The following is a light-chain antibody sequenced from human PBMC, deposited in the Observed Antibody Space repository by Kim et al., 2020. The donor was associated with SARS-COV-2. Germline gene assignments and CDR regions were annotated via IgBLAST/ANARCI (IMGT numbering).Light chain of an antibody. Sequence: DIQMTQSPSTLSASVGDRVTITCRASQRVNTWLAWYQQKSGKAPKLLIYRASSLESGVPSRFSGSGSGTEFTLTINSLQPDDFATYYCQQYYIYWTFGQGTKVDIK. V-gene: IGKV1-5*03. CDR3: QQYYIYWT. CDR1: QRVNTW. J-gene: IGKJ1*01. CDR2: RAS.